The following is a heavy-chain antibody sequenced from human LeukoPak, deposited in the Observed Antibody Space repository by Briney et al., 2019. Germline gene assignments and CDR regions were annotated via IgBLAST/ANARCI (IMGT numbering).Heavy chain of an antibody. J-gene: IGHJ6*03. D-gene: IGHD2-15*01. CDR1: GGSISSSSYY. V-gene: IGHV4-39*01. CDR2: IYYSGST. Sequence: PSETLSLTCTVSGGSISSSSYYWGWIRQPPGKGLEWIGSIYYSGSTYYNPSLKSRVTISVDTSKNQFSLKLSSVTAADTAVYYCARQDELPDYYYYYMDVWGKGTTVTVSS. CDR3: ARQDELPDYYYYYMDV.